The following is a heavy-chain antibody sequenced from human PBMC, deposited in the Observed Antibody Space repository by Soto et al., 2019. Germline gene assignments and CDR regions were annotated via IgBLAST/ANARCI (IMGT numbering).Heavy chain of an antibody. CDR1: GFSLSTSGVG. CDR2: SYLDDDN. D-gene: IGHD1-26*01. Sequence: QITLKESGPTLVKPTQTLTLTCTFSGFSLSTSGVGVGWIRQPPGKALEWLALSYLDDDNRYSPSLKSRLSITTEPPKNHLVFTMTHMDPVDTATYYCALRRRPYSGSFYGWFDPWGQGTLVTVSS. J-gene: IGHJ5*02. V-gene: IGHV2-5*02. CDR3: ALRRRPYSGSFYGWFDP.